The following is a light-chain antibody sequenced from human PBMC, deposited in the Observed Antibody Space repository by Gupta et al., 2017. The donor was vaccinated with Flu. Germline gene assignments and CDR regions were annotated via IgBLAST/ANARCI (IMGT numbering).Light chain of an antibody. CDR2: RNT. CDR3: TAWDDSLTGLV. Sequence: SALTQSPPASETPGQRLTICFSGTGSDLGSNYVCWYQQRPGPAPILLIYRNTQRPSGVPDRFSGSKSGASASLAISGLLADDEADYYCTAWDDSLTGLVFGGGTKLTVL. J-gene: IGLJ3*02. V-gene: IGLV1-47*01. CDR1: GSDLGSNY.